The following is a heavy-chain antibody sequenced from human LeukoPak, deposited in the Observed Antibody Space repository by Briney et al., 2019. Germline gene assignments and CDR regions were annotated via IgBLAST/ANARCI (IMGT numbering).Heavy chain of an antibody. Sequence: SETLSLTCTVSGGSISSYYWSWIRQPPGKGLEWIGEINHSGSTNYNPSLKSRVTISVDTSKNQFSLKLSSVTAADTAVYYCARSLDYVWGSYRFDYWGQGTLVTVSS. V-gene: IGHV4-34*01. J-gene: IGHJ4*02. D-gene: IGHD3-16*02. CDR1: GGSISSYY. CDR2: INHSGST. CDR3: ARSLDYVWGSYRFDY.